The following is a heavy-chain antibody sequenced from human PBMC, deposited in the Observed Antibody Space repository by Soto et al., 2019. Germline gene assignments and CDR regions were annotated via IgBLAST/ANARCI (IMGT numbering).Heavy chain of an antibody. J-gene: IGHJ6*03. CDR3: ARGSDSREYYYYYYMDV. D-gene: IGHD5-18*01. CDR2: IIPILGIA. Sequence: ASVKVSCKASGGTFSSYTISWVRQAPGQGLEWMGRIIPILGIANYAQKFQGRVTITADKSTSTAYMELSSLRSEDTAVYYCARGSDSREYYYYYYMDVWGKGTTVTVSS. V-gene: IGHV1-69*02. CDR1: GGTFSSYT.